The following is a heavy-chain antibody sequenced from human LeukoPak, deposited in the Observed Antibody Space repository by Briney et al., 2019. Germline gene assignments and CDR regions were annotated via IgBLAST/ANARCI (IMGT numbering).Heavy chain of an antibody. CDR2: IYSGGST. D-gene: IGHD3-3*01. CDR3: ARGGAIFGRDKEFDY. Sequence: GGSLRLSCAASGFTVSSNYMSWVRQAPGKGLEWVSVIYSGGSTYYADSVKGRFTISRDNSKNTLYLQMNSLRAEDTAVYYCARGGAIFGRDKEFDYWGQGTLVTVSS. J-gene: IGHJ4*02. CDR1: GFTVSSNY. V-gene: IGHV3-53*01.